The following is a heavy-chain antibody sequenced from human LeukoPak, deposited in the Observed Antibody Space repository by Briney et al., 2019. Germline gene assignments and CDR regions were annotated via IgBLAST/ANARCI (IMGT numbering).Heavy chain of an antibody. CDR3: ARDPGENHPYNWFDP. CDR1: GGSITSHY. V-gene: IGHV4-59*11. Sequence: PSETLSLTCTVSGGSITSHYWSWIRQPPGKGLEWIGYLYYSGNTNYNPSLKSRVTISVDTSKNQFSLSLTSVTAADTAVYYCARDPGENHPYNWFDPWGQGTLVTVSS. J-gene: IGHJ5*02. CDR2: LYYSGNT. D-gene: IGHD2-21*01.